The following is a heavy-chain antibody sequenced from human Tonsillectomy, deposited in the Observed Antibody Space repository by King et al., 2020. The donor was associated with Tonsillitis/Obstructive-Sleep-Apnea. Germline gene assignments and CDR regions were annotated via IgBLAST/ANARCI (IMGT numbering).Heavy chain of an antibody. Sequence: VQLVESGGEVKKPGASVKVSCTAFGYTFINYGISWVRQAPGQGLEWLGWISGYNGNTNYAQKFQGRVTMTTDTSTSTAYMELRGLRSDDTAVYYCARAGEFYYMDVWGKGTTVIVSS. J-gene: IGHJ6*03. CDR3: ARAGEFYYMDV. CDR1: GYTFINYG. V-gene: IGHV1-18*01. D-gene: IGHD3-16*01. CDR2: ISGYNGNT.